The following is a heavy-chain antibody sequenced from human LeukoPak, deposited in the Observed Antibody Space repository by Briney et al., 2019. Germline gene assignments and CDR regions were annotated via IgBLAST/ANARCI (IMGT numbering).Heavy chain of an antibody. J-gene: IGHJ3*02. CDR2: INHSGST. CDR3: ARDGGSSYRRDAFDI. Sequence: SETLSLTCAVYGGSFSGYYWSWIRQPPGKGLEWIGEINHSGSTYYNPSLKSRVTISVDTSKNQFSLKLSSVTAADTAVYYCARDGGSSYRRDAFDIWGQGTMVTVSS. V-gene: IGHV4-34*01. CDR1: GGSFSGYY. D-gene: IGHD6-6*01.